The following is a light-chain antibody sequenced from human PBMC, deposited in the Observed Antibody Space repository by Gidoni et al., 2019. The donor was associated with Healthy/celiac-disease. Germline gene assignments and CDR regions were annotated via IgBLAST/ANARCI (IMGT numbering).Light chain of an antibody. CDR3: QQSYSTLLT. V-gene: IGKV1-39*01. J-gene: IGKJ4*01. CDR2: AAS. Sequence: DIKMTQSPSSLSASVGDRVTITCRASQSISSYLNWYQQKPGKAPKLLIYAASSLQSGVPSRFSGSGSGTDFTLTISSLQPEDFATYYCQQSYSTLLTFGGXTKVEIK. CDR1: QSISSY.